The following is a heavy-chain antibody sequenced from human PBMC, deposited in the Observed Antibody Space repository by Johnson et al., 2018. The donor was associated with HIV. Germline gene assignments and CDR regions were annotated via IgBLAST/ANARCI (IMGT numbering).Heavy chain of an antibody. J-gene: IGHJ3*02. Sequence: QVQLVESGGGVVQPGRSLRLSCAASGFTFSSYAMHWVRQAPGKGLEWVAVISYDGSNKYYADSVKGRFTISRDNSKNTLYLQMNSLRAEDTAVYYCAKEGQWLVQEAFDIWGQGTMVTVSS. D-gene: IGHD6-19*01. CDR3: AKEGQWLVQEAFDI. CDR1: GFTFSSYA. CDR2: ISYDGSNK. V-gene: IGHV3-30*04.